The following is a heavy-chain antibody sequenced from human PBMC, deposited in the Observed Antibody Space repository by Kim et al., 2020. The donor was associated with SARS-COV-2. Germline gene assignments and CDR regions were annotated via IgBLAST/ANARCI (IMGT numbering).Heavy chain of an antibody. V-gene: IGHV4-31*03. J-gene: IGHJ4*02. D-gene: IGHD2-2*01. Sequence: SETLSLTCSVSGGSIRSGGKFWTWIRQHPAKGLEWIGYISYSGNSHYSPSLRRRVSISLQTSENQFALELTSVTAADTAVDYCARGQPLDYWGQGILVTVSS. CDR1: GGSIRSGGKF. CDR3: ARGQPLDY. CDR2: ISYSGNS.